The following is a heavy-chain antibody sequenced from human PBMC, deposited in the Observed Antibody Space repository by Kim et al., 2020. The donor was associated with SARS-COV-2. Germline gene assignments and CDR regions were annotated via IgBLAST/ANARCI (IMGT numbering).Heavy chain of an antibody. CDR2: ISGSGVST. V-gene: IGHV3-23*01. Sequence: GGSLRLSCAASGFTFSSYAMSWVRQAPGKGLEWVSAISGSGVSTYYADSVKGRLTISRDNSKNTLYLQMNSLRAEDTAVYYCAKDRPDFFARITMVRGVENDAFDIWGQGTMVTVSS. CDR3: AKDRPDFFARITMVRGVENDAFDI. CDR1: GFTFSSYA. J-gene: IGHJ3*02. D-gene: IGHD3-10*01.